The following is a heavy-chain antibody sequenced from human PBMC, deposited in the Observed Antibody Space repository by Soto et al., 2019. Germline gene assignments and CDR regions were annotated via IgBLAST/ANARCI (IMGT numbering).Heavy chain of an antibody. CDR1: GGSISGYY. CDR3: ARGGEFYVLDV. D-gene: IGHD3-16*01. Sequence: QVQLQESGPGLVKPSETLSLTCTVSGGSISGYYWTWIRQPAGKGLEWIGRKHTSGTTTYHPSLKSRVPMSINTPTNQFSPNLSPVTAADTAVYYCARGGEFYVLDVWGQGTTVAVSS. CDR2: KHTSGTT. V-gene: IGHV4-4*07. J-gene: IGHJ6*02.